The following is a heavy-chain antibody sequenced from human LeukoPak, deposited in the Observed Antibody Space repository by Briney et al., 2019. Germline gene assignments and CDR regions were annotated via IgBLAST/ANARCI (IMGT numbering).Heavy chain of an antibody. CDR2: INHSGST. D-gene: IGHD4-11*01. CDR3: ARGHTVTSYYYYGMDV. V-gene: IGHV4-34*01. J-gene: IGHJ6*02. Sequence: PSETLSLACAVYGGSFSGYYWSWIRQPPGKGLEWIGEINHSGSTNYNPSLKSRVTISVDTSKNQFSLKLSSVTAADTAVYYCARGHTVTSYYYYGMDVWGQGTTVTVSS. CDR1: GGSFSGYY.